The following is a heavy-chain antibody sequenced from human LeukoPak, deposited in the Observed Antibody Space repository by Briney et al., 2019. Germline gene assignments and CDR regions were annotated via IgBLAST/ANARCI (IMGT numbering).Heavy chain of an antibody. J-gene: IGHJ6*03. CDR3: ARGPYYDFWSGYYRRNYYYMDV. Sequence: PSETLSLTCAVYGGSFSGYYWSWIRQPPGKGLEWIGEINHSGSTNYNPSLKSRVTISVDTSKNQFSLKLSSVTAADTAVYYCARGPYYDFWSGYYRRNYYYMDVWGTGTTVTVSS. CDR2: INHSGST. V-gene: IGHV4-34*01. CDR1: GGSFSGYY. D-gene: IGHD3-3*01.